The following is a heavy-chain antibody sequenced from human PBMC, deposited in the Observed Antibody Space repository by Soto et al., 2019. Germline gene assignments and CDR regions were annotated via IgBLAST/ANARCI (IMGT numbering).Heavy chain of an antibody. D-gene: IGHD1-26*01. J-gene: IGHJ4*02. CDR3: AKPSEPFRAPYYLDS. V-gene: IGHV3-30*18. CDR1: GFTFSNYG. CDR2: ISYDGSVK. Sequence: GGSLRLSCAASGFTFSNYGMHWVRQAPGKGLEWVAIISYDGSVKYFGDSVKGRFTISRDDSQHTLFLQMSSLRAEDTAVYYCAKPSEPFRAPYYLDSWGQGTLVTVSS.